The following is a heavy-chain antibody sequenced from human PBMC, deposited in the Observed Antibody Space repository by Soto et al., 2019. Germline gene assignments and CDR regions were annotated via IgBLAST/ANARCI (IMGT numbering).Heavy chain of an antibody. D-gene: IGHD6-13*01. J-gene: IGHJ6*02. CDR2: ISGSGGST. CDR3: AKGPQQLLYYYYGMDV. V-gene: IGHV3-23*01. CDR1: GFTFSSYV. Sequence: GGSLRLSCAASGFTFSSYVMSWVRQAPGKGLEWVSAISGSGGSTYYADSVKGRFTISRDNSKNTLYLQMNSLRAEDTAVYYCAKGPQQLLYYYYGMDVWGQGTTVTVSS.